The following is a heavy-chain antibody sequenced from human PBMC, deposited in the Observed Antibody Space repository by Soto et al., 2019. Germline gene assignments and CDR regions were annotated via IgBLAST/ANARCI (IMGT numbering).Heavy chain of an antibody. CDR3: ARDSRSGSYYPYYYYGMDV. J-gene: IGHJ6*02. CDR2: IYYSGST. Sequence: SETLSLTCTVSGGSISSYYWSWIRQPPGKGLEWIGYIYYSGSTNYNPSLKSRVTISVDTSKNQFSLKLSSVTAADTAVYYCARDSRSGSYYPYYYYGMDVWGQGTTVTVSS. CDR1: GGSISSYY. V-gene: IGHV4-59*01. D-gene: IGHD1-26*01.